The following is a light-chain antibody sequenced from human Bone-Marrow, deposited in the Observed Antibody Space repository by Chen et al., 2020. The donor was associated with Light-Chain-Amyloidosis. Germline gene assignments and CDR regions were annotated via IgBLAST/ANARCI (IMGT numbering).Light chain of an antibody. J-gene: IGLJ3*02. Sequence: QSALTQPASVSGSPGQSITISCTGTSTDVGSYNLVSWYQPQPGKAPKLIIFDVTRRPSVIAIRFSGSKSGNTASLTISGLQPEDEAIYYCSSHAGSESLWVFGGGTKLTVL. CDR3: SSHAGSESLWV. V-gene: IGLV2-23*02. CDR1: STDVGSYNL. CDR2: DVT.